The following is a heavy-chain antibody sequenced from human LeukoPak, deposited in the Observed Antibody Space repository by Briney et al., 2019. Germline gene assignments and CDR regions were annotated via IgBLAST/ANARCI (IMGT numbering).Heavy chain of an antibody. V-gene: IGHV1-18*01. CDR1: GYTFTSYG. D-gene: IGHD3-3*01. CDR2: ISAYNGNT. J-gene: IGHJ4*02. Sequence: ASVKVSCKASGYTFTSYGISWVRQAPGQGLEWMGWISAYNGNTNYAQKLQGRVTMTTDTSTSTAYMELRSLRSDDTAVYYCARDRTYYDFWSGYYKGIVDYWGQGTLVTVSS. CDR3: ARDRTYYDFWSGYYKGIVDY.